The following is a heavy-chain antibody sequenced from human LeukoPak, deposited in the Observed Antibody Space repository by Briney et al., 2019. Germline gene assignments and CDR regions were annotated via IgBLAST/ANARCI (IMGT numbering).Heavy chain of an antibody. V-gene: IGHV1-69*13. CDR3: ARVNSLAAAGHSFDY. CDR2: IIPLLRTT. Sequence: ASVKVSCKASRGTFNSYAISWVRQAPGQGLEWMGGIIPLLRTTNYAQRFQGRVTITADESTSTAYMELSSLTSEDTAVYYCARVNSLAAAGHSFDYWGQRTLVTVSS. J-gene: IGHJ4*02. CDR1: RGTFNSYA. D-gene: IGHD6-13*01.